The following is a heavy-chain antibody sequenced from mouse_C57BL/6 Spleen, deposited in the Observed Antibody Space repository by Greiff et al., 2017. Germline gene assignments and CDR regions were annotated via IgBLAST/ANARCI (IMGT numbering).Heavy chain of an antibody. Sequence: QVQLQQPGAELVKPGASVKLSCKASGYTFTSYWMHWVKQRPGQGLEWIGMIHPNSGSTNYNEKVKGKSTLTVDKSSSTAYMQLSSLTSEDSAVYYCDRDSPVGYAMDYWGQGTSVTVSS. CDR3: DRDSPVGYAMDY. D-gene: IGHD2-12*01. J-gene: IGHJ4*01. CDR1: GYTFTSYW. V-gene: IGHV1-64*01. CDR2: IHPNSGST.